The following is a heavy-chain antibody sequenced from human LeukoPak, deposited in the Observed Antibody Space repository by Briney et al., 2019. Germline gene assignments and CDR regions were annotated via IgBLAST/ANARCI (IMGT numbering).Heavy chain of an antibody. CDR3: AKGFVSGSYYGAFDI. CDR1: GVTFSSYF. CDR2: ISGSGFNT. J-gene: IGHJ3*02. D-gene: IGHD1-26*01. V-gene: IGHV3-23*01. Sequence: GGSLRLSCAASGVTFSSYFMNWVRQAPGKGLEWVSAISGSGFNTYYADSVKGRFTVSRDNSKNTLYLQMNSLRAEDTAVYYCAKGFVSGSYYGAFDIWGQGTLVTVSS.